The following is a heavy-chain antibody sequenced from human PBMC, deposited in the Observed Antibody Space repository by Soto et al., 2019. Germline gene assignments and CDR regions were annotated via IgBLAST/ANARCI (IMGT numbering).Heavy chain of an antibody. Sequence: QVQLVESGGGVVQPGRSLRLSCAASGFTFSSYGMHWVRQAPGKGLEWVAVISYDGSNKYYADSVKGRFTISRDNSKNTLYLQMNSLRAEDTAVYYCAKEEERQLWPPDYYYGMDVWGQGTTVTVSS. CDR3: AKEEERQLWPPDYYYGMDV. CDR2: ISYDGSNK. D-gene: IGHD5-18*01. V-gene: IGHV3-30*18. CDR1: GFTFSSYG. J-gene: IGHJ6*02.